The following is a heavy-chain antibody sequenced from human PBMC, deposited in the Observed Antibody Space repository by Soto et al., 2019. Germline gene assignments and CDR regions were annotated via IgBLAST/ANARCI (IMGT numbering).Heavy chain of an antibody. V-gene: IGHV3-64*04. Sequence: HPGGSLRLSCSASGFTFNSFAMHWVRQAPGKGLEYVSAISGNGGATYYADSAKGRFTISRDNSKNTLYLQMNSLRAEDTAVYYCARGYSSSSAAFDDWGQGTLVTVSS. D-gene: IGHD6-13*01. CDR3: ARGYSSSSAAFDD. J-gene: IGHJ4*02. CDR2: ISGNGGAT. CDR1: GFTFNSFA.